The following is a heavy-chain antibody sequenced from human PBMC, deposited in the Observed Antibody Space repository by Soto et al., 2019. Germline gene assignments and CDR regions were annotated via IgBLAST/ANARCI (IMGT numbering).Heavy chain of an antibody. D-gene: IGHD2-2*01. J-gene: IGHJ6*03. CDR2: ISAYNGNT. Sequence: QVQLVQSGAEVKKPGASVKVSCKASGYTFTSYGISWVRQAPGQGLEWMGWISAYNGNTNYAQKLQGRVTMTTDTSTSTAYMELRSLRSDDTAVYYCARDPPRGWVVAPAAIAGYYYYYMDVWGKGTTVTVSS. V-gene: IGHV1-18*01. CDR1: GYTFTSYG. CDR3: ARDPPRGWVVAPAAIAGYYYYYMDV.